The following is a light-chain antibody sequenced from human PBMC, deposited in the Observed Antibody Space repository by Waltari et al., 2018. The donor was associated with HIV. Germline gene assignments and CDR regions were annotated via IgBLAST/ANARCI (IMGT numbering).Light chain of an antibody. CDR1: QRVGSK. CDR2: GAS. CDR3: QQNSYWLPIT. Sequence: EIVMTQSPATLSVSPGERATLSCRASQRVGSKLAWYQQKPGQAPRLLIYGASTRATGIPARFSGSGSGIEFTLTISSLQSEDFAVYYCQQNSYWLPITFGQGTRLEI. V-gene: IGKV3-15*01. J-gene: IGKJ5*01.